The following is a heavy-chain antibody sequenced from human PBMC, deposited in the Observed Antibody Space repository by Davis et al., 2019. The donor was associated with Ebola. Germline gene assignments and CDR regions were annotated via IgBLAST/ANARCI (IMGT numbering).Heavy chain of an antibody. D-gene: IGHD6-19*01. CDR2: IYHSGST. CDR1: GGSISSSNW. CDR3: ARTTRDSGWFLDY. V-gene: IGHV4-4*02. J-gene: IGHJ4*02. Sequence: SETLSLTCAVSGGSISSSNWWSWVRQPPGKGLEWIGEIYHSGSTNYNPSLKSRVTISVDKSKNQFSLKLSSVTAADTAVYYCARTTRDSGWFLDYWGQRILVTVSS.